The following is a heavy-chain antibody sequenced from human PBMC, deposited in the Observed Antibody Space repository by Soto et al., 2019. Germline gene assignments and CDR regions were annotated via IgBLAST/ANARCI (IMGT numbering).Heavy chain of an antibody. CDR1: GYTFTTYG. V-gene: IGHV1-18*01. J-gene: IGHJ4*02. CDR2: ISGFNGKT. CDR3: ARSPQHYYDSSGTTDY. Sequence: QVPLVQSGAEVKKPGASVKVSCKTSGYTFTTYGVSWVRQAPGQGLEWLGWISGFNGKTNYAHKVQGRVLLSTDASTSTAYMEFRSLRSDDTAIYYCARSPQHYYDSSGTTDYWGQGTLVTVSS. D-gene: IGHD3-22*01.